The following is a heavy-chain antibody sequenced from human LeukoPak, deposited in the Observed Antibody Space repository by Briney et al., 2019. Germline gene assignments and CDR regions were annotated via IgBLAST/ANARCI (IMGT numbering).Heavy chain of an antibody. Sequence: ASVKVSFTASGYTFTIYGISWVRQAPGQGLEWMGWISAYNGNTNYAQKLQGRVTMTTDTSTSTAYMELRSLRSDDTAVYYCARDSRLRPDSFDYWGQGTLVTVSS. CDR2: ISAYNGNT. CDR1: GYTFTIYG. CDR3: ARDSRLRPDSFDY. J-gene: IGHJ4*02. D-gene: IGHD4-17*01. V-gene: IGHV1-18*04.